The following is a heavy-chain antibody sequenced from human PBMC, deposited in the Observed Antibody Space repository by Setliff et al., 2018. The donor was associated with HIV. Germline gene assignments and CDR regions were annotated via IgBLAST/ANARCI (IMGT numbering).Heavy chain of an antibody. V-gene: IGHV1-2*02. D-gene: IGHD6-19*01. CDR2: IKPNGGGT. J-gene: IGHJ4*02. CDR3: VCRTVVAGKGLPPDS. CDR1: GYTFTNYG. Sequence: ASVKVSCKTSGYTFTNYGISWVRQAPGQGLEWMGWIKPNGGGTYFAQKFQGRVTMTRDTSINTAYMDLSSLRSEDTALFYCVCRTVVAGKGLPPDSWGQGTLVTVSS.